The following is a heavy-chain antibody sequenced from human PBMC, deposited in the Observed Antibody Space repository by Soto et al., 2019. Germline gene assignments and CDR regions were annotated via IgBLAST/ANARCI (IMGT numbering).Heavy chain of an antibody. J-gene: IGHJ4*02. D-gene: IGHD3-3*01. CDR2: ISSSSSYI. CDR3: ARHSSGSGYYYY. CDR1: GFTFSSYS. V-gene: IGHV3-21*04. Sequence: GGSLRLSCAASGFTFSSYSMNWVRQAPGKGLEWVSSISSSSSYIYYADSVKGRFTISRDNAKNSLYLQVNSLRAEDTAMYYCARHSSGSGYYYYWGQGTLVTVYS.